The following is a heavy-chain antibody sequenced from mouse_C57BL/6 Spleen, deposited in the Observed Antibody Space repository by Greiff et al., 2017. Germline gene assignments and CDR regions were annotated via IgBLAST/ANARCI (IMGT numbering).Heavy chain of an antibody. Sequence: EVKLQESGPGLVKPSQSLSLTCSVTGYSITSGYYWNWLRQFPGNKLEWMGYISYDGSNNYNPSLKNRISITRDTSKNQFFLELNSVTTEDTATYFCAREKGLGAMDYGGKGTSDTVSS. V-gene: IGHV3-6*01. CDR2: ISYDGSN. CDR3: AREKGLGAMDY. D-gene: IGHD2-4*01. CDR1: GYSITSGYY. J-gene: IGHJ4*01.